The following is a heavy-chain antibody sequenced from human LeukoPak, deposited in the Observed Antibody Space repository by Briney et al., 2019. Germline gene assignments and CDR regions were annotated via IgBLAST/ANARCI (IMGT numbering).Heavy chain of an antibody. J-gene: IGHJ5*02. CDR2: ISSSSSTI. CDR1: GFTFSSFN. CDR3: ARYPSVAATGWGRWFDH. D-gene: IGHD6-13*01. Sequence: GGSLRLSCAASGFTFSSFNMNWVRHTPGKGLEWISYISSSSSTIYYADSVKGRFTISRDNAKSSLYLQMNSLRDEDTAVYYCARYPSVAATGWGRWFDHWGQRTLVTVSS. V-gene: IGHV3-48*02.